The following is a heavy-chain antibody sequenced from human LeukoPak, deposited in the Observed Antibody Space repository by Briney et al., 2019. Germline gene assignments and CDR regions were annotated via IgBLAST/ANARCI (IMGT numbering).Heavy chain of an antibody. CDR3: ARSRGGFGDYGSWFDS. D-gene: IGHD4-17*01. CDR1: GGSISSSSYY. Sequence: PSETLSLTCTVSGGSISSSSYYWGWIRQPPGKGLEWIGSIYYSGSTYYNPSLKSRVTISVGTSKNQFSLKLSSVTAADTAVYYCARSRGGFGDYGSWFDSWGQGTLVTVSS. V-gene: IGHV4-39*07. J-gene: IGHJ5*01. CDR2: IYYSGST.